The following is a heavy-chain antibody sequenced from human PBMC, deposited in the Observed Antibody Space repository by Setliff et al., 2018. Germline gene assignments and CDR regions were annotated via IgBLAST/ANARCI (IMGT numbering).Heavy chain of an antibody. CDR3: ARTYTTSSHFDY. D-gene: IGHD6-6*01. J-gene: IGHJ4*02. CDR2: ISTYSGAI. V-gene: IGHV1-18*01. CDR1: GYTFVNYG. Sequence: ASVKVSCKASGYTFVNYGVSWVRQAPGQGVEWMGWISTYSGAIKNVPKFRDRVTMTTDASTNTAYMELSGLRSDDAAVYYCARTYTTSSHFDYWGQGTLVTVSS.